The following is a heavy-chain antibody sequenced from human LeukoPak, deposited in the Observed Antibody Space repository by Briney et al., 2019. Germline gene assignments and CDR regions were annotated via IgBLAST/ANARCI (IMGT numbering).Heavy chain of an antibody. CDR1: GFTFSTYW. D-gene: IGHD3-3*01. J-gene: IGHJ4*02. CDR3: ARHDFWSRYLGDY. CDR2: IKPDGSDK. Sequence: GGSLRLSCAASGFTFSTYWMSWVRRSPGKGLEWVANIKPDGSDKYYVDSVKGRFTISRDNAKNSLFLQMNSLRAEDTAVYYCARHDFWSRYLGDYWGQGTLVTVSS. V-gene: IGHV3-7*01.